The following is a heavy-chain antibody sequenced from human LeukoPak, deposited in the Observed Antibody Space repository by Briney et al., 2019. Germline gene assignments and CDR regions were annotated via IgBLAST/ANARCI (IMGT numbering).Heavy chain of an antibody. Sequence: GGSLRLSCAASGFTFSSYSMNWVCQAPGKGLEWVSSISSSSSYIYYADSVKGRFTISRDNAKNSLYLQMNSLRAEDTAVYYCARGYGDVEDYFDYWGQGTLVTVSS. J-gene: IGHJ4*02. D-gene: IGHD4-17*01. CDR3: ARGYGDVEDYFDY. CDR2: ISSSSSYI. V-gene: IGHV3-21*01. CDR1: GFTFSSYS.